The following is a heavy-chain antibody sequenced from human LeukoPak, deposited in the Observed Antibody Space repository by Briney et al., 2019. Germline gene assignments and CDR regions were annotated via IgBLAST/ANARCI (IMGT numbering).Heavy chain of an antibody. Sequence: GASVKVSCKASGYTFTGYYMHWVRQAPGQGLEWMGWINPNSGGTNYAQKFQGRVTMTRDTSISTAYMELSRLRSDDTAVYYCAREEDRGPDIVVVPAAIGGVFSWFDPWGQGTLVTVSS. CDR2: INPNSGGT. J-gene: IGHJ5*02. CDR3: AREEDRGPDIVVVPAAIGGVFSWFDP. V-gene: IGHV1-2*02. CDR1: GYTFTGYY. D-gene: IGHD2-2*02.